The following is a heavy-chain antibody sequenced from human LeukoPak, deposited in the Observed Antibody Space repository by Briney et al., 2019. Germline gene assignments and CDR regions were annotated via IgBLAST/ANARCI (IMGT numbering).Heavy chain of an antibody. CDR1: GFTFSSYS. D-gene: IGHD3-22*01. CDR2: ISSSSSYI. J-gene: IGHJ4*02. CDR3: ARVHDSSGYYYGVYY. V-gene: IGHV3-21*01. Sequence: GGSLRLSCAASGFTFSSYSMNWVRQAPGKGLEWVSSISSSSSYIYYADSVKGRFTISRDNAKNSLYLQMNSLRAEDTAVYYCARVHDSSGYYYGVYYWGQGTLVTVSS.